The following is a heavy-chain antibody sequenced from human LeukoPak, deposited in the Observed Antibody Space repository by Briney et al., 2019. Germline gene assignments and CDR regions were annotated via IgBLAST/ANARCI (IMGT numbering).Heavy chain of an antibody. Sequence: GASVNVSCKASGGTFSSYAISWVRQAPGQGLEWMGGIIPIFGTANYAQKFQGRVTMTRNTSISTAYMELSSLRSEDTAVYYCARGRSQYTSWGQGTLVTVSS. J-gene: IGHJ4*02. D-gene: IGHD6-6*01. CDR3: ARGRSQYTS. CDR1: GGTFSSYA. CDR2: IIPIFGTA. V-gene: IGHV1-69*05.